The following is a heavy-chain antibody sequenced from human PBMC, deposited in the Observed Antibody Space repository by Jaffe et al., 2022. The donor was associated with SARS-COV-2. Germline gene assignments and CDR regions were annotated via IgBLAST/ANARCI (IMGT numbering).Heavy chain of an antibody. J-gene: IGHJ4*02. D-gene: IGHD1-26*01. CDR2: INQDGSEK. CDR1: GFTFSTYW. Sequence: EVQLVESGGGLVQPGGSLRLSCAASGFTFSTYWMDWVRQAPGKGLEWVANINQDGSEKYYVDSVKGRFTVSRDNTKNSLYLQMNSLRAEDTAVYYCTRDLLGATSHLGQGILVTVSS. CDR3: TRDLLGATSH. V-gene: IGHV3-7*03.